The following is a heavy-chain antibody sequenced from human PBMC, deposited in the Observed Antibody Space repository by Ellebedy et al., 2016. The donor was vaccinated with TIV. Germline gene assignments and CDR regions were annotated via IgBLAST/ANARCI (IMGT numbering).Heavy chain of an antibody. V-gene: IGHV1-24*01. CDR2: FDPEDGET. J-gene: IGHJ6*02. D-gene: IGHD3-10*01. Sequence: AASVKVSCKVSGYTLTELSMHWVRQAPGKGLEWVGGFDPEDGETIYAHKFQGRVTMTEDTSTDTAYMALSSLRSEDTAVYYCATTRLTKLRGGRGYYSYYAMDVWGQGTTVTVSS. CDR3: ATTRLTKLRGGRGYYSYYAMDV. CDR1: GYTLTELS.